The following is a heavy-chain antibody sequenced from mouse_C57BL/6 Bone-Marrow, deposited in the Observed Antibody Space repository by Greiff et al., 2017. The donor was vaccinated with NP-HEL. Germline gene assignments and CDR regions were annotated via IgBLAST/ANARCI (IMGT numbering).Heavy chain of an antibody. CDR1: GYTFTSYW. V-gene: IGHV1-64*01. D-gene: IGHD2-1*01. CDR2: IHPNSGST. Sequence: QVQLKQPGAELVKPGASVKLSCKASGYTFTSYWMHWVKQRPGQGLEWIGMIHPNSGSTNYNEKFKSKATLTVDKSSSTAYMQLSSLTSEDSAVYYCARSRDGNYVDYWGQGTTLTVSS. CDR3: ARSRDGNYVDY. J-gene: IGHJ2*01.